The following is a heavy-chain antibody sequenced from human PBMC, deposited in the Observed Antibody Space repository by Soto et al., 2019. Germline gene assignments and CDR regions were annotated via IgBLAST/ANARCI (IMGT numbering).Heavy chain of an antibody. CDR3: VRDGLVCSGDRRFRIPMDV. CDR2: IYSGDTT. V-gene: IGHV3-53*01. D-gene: IGHD2-15*01. Sequence: PGGSLRLSCSASGFTVTTKYMSWVRQAPGRGLEWVSLIYSGDTTSYADSVRGRITISRDGFRNTLYLQMNSLKAEDTAVYYFVRDGLVCSGDRRFRIPMDVWGKGVTVTV. CDR1: GFTVTTKY. J-gene: IGHJ6*03.